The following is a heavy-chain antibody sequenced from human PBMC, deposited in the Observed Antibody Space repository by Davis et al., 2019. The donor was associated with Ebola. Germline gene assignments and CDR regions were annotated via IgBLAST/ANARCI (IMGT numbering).Heavy chain of an antibody. J-gene: IGHJ4*02. CDR1: GGSISSGGYY. D-gene: IGHD3-3*01. CDR2: IYYSGST. Sequence: PSETLSLTCTVSGGSISSGGYYWSWIRQPPGKGLEWIGYIYYSGSTNYNPSLKSRVTISVDTSKNQFSLKLSSVTAADTAVYYCARVFFGVAHHGDYWGQGTLVTVSS. V-gene: IGHV4-61*08. CDR3: ARVFFGVAHHGDY.